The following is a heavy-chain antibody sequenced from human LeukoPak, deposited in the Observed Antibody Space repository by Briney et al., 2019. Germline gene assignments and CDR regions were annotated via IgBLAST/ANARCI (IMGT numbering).Heavy chain of an antibody. V-gene: IGHV4-59*08. J-gene: IGHJ3*02. CDR3: ASPAPYDSSGYGAFDI. D-gene: IGHD3-22*01. Sequence: EASETLSLTCTVSGGSISSYYWSWIRQPPGKGLEWIGYIYYSGSTSYNPSLKSRVTISVDTSKNQFSLKLSSVTAADSAVYYCASPAPYDSSGYGAFDIWGQGTMVTVSS. CDR1: GGSISSYY. CDR2: IYYSGST.